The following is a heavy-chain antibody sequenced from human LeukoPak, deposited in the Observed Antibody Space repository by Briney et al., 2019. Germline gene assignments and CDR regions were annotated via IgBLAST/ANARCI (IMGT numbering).Heavy chain of an antibody. CDR3: ARVPNLPYYYDSRTAFDI. Sequence: KPSETLSPTCAVYGGSFSGYYWSWIRQPPGKGLEWIGEINHSGSTNYNPSLKSRVTISVDTSKNQFSLKLSSVTAADTAVYYCARVPNLPYYYDSRTAFDIWGQGTMVTVSS. D-gene: IGHD3-22*01. V-gene: IGHV4-34*01. CDR2: INHSGST. CDR1: GGSFSGYY. J-gene: IGHJ3*02.